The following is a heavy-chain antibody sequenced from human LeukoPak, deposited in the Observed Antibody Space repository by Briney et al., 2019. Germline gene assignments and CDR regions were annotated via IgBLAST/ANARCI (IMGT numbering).Heavy chain of an antibody. CDR2: ISAYNGNT. D-gene: IGHD3-10*01. CDR3: ASSGYGGPSFDI. CDR1: GYTFTSYG. J-gene: IGHJ3*02. Sequence: ASVKVSCKASGYTFTSYGISWVRQAPGQGLEWMGWISAYNGNTNYAQKLQGRVTMTTDTSTSTAYMELRSLRSDDTTVYYCASSGYGGPSFDILGQGTMVTVSS. V-gene: IGHV1-18*01.